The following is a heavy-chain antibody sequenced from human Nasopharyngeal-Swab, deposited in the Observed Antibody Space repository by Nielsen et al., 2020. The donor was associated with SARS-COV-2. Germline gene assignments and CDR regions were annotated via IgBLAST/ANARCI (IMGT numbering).Heavy chain of an antibody. CDR1: GGSISSSSYY. V-gene: IGHV4-39*01. D-gene: IGHD2-15*01. CDR3: ARLKRVVAATPSLYYFDY. CDR2: IYYSGST. J-gene: IGHJ4*02. Sequence: SETLSLTCTVSGGSISSSSYYWGWIRQPPGKGLEWIGSIYYSGSTYYNPSLKSRVTISVDTSKNQFSLKLSSVTAADTAVYYCARLKRVVAATPSLYYFDYWGQRTLVTVSS.